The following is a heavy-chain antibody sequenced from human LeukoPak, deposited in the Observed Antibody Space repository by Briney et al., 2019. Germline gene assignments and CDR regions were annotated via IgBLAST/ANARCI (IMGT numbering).Heavy chain of an antibody. J-gene: IGHJ5*02. CDR2: INHSGST. Sequence: NPSETLSLTCAVYGGSFSGYYWRWIRQPPGKGLEWNGEINHSGSTNYNPSLKSRVTISVDTSKNQFSLKLSSVTAADTAVYYCARGSLSGSYSPFDPWGQGTLVTVSS. CDR3: ARGSLSGSYSPFDP. V-gene: IGHV4-34*01. D-gene: IGHD1-26*01. CDR1: GGSFSGYY.